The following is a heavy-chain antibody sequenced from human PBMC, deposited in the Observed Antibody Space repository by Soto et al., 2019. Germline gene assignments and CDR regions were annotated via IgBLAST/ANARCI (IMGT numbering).Heavy chain of an antibody. V-gene: IGHV3-23*01. J-gene: IGHJ6*02. Sequence: GGSLRLSCAASGFTFSSYAMSWVRQAPGKGLEWVSAISGSGGSTYYADSVKGRFTISRDNSKNTLYLQMNSLRAEDTAVYYYAKDLRGYCSGGSCYPYYYYGMDVWGQGTTVTVAS. D-gene: IGHD2-15*01. CDR1: GFTFSSYA. CDR3: AKDLRGYCSGGSCYPYYYYGMDV. CDR2: ISGSGGST.